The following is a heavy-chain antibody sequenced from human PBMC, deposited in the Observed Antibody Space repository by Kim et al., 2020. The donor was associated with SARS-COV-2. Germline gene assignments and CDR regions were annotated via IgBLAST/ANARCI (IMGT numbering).Heavy chain of an antibody. Sequence: LKSRVTISVDTSKNQFSRKLRSVTAADTAVYYCARGTRQWLSRHYYYYMDVWGKGTTVTVSS. V-gene: IGHV4-34*01. J-gene: IGHJ6*03. D-gene: IGHD6-19*01. CDR3: ARGTRQWLSRHYYYYMDV.